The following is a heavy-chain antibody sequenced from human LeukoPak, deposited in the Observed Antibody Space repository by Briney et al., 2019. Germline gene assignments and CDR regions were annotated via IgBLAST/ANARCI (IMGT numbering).Heavy chain of an antibody. D-gene: IGHD3-3*01. Sequence: SETLSLTCAVYGGSFSGYYWSWIRQPPGKGLEWTGEINHSGSTNYNPSLKSRVTISVDTSKNQFSLKLSSVTAADTAVYYCARGHPTYYDFWSGYRKINWFDPWGQGTLVTVSS. CDR1: GGSFSGYY. V-gene: IGHV4-34*01. CDR3: ARGHPTYYDFWSGYRKINWFDP. CDR2: INHSGST. J-gene: IGHJ5*02.